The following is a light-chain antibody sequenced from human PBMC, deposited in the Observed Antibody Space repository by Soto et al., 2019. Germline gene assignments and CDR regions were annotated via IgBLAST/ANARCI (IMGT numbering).Light chain of an antibody. CDR3: QQYGSTPPVT. J-gene: IGKJ4*01. CDR1: QSVSSDY. V-gene: IGKV3-20*01. CDR2: GAS. Sequence: EIVLTQSPGTLSLSPGERATLSCRASQSVSSDYLSWYQQKPGQPPRLLIYGASYRATGIADRFSGGGSGTDFTLTISRLEAEDFAVDYCQQYGSTPPVTFGGGTKVEIK.